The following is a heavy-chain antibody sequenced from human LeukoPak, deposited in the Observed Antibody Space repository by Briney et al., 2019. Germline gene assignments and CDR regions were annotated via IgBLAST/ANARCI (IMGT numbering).Heavy chain of an antibody. Sequence: GGSLRLSCAASGFTFSNAWMSWVRQTPGKGLEGVGRIKNKSDGGTTDYAATVTGRFTISRDDSKNTLYLQMNSLKTEDTAVYYCTTDGGYGDYPGVLDYWGQGTLVTVSS. CDR2: IKNKSDGGTT. CDR1: GFTFSNAW. V-gene: IGHV3-15*01. CDR3: TTDGGYGDYPGVLDY. D-gene: IGHD4-17*01. J-gene: IGHJ4*02.